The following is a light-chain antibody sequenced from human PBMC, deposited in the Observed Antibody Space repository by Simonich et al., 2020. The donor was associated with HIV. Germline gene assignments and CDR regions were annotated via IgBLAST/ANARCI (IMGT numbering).Light chain of an antibody. V-gene: IGKV2-28*01. CDR3: MQALQTRWT. CDR2: LGS. J-gene: IGKJ1*01. Sequence: DIVMTQSPLSLPVTPGEPASISCRSSQSLLLSNGYNYLDWYLQKPGQSPQLLSYLGSKRASGVPERFSGSGSGTDFTLKISRVEAEDVGVYYCMQALQTRWTFGQGTKVEI. CDR1: QSLLLSNGYNY.